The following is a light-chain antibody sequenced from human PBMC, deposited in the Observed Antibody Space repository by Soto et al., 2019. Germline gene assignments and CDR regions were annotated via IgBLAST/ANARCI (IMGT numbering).Light chain of an antibody. J-gene: IGKJ1*01. V-gene: IGKV3-15*01. CDR2: DAS. CDR1: QSVGSK. Sequence: EIVMKQSPATLSVSPGERVTLSCRASQSVGSKLAWYQQKPGQAPRLLIYDASTRATGIPARFRGSGSGTEFTLTISSLQSEDFAVYCCQQYDTWPPTFGQGTKVEIE. CDR3: QQYDTWPPT.